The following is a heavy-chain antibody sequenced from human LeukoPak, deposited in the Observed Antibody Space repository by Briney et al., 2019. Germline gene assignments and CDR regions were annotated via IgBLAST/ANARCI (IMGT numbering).Heavy chain of an antibody. D-gene: IGHD3-16*02. CDR3: AKDYRHGDYYNYMDV. V-gene: IGHV3-23*01. CDR1: GFTFNSYV. CDR2: IGSSDGGT. J-gene: IGHJ6*03. Sequence: GGSLRLSCASSGFTFNSYVMTWVRQAPGKGLEWVSAIGSSDGGTYYADSVKGRFTISRDNSNNMLYLQMNSLRAEDTAVYFCAKDYRHGDYYNYMDVWGKGTTVTVSS.